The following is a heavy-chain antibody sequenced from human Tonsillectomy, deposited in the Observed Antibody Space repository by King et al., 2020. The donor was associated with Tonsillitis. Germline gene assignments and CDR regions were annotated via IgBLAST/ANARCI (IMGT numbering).Heavy chain of an antibody. V-gene: IGHV3-30*18. D-gene: IGHD3-10*01. J-gene: IGHJ4*02. CDR1: GFTFSSYG. CDR3: AKIGDSVLLWFGELPSPPDLGSDY. Sequence: VQLVESGGGVVQPGRSLRLSCAASGFTFSSYGMHWVRQAPGKGLEWVAVISYDGSNKYYADSVKGRFTISRDNSKNTLYLQMNSLRAEDTAVYYCAKIGDSVLLWFGELPSPPDLGSDYWGQGTLVTVSS. CDR2: ISYDGSNK.